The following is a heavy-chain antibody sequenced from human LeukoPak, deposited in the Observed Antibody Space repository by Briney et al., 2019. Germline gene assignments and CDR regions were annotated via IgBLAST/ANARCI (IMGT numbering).Heavy chain of an antibody. CDR3: AKAPPYCSGGSCYWVY. J-gene: IGHJ4*02. CDR2: ISSSGGST. CDR1: GFTFSDYY. V-gene: IGHV3-11*01. Sequence: PGGSLILSCAASGFTFSDYYMSWIRQAPGKGLEWVSYISSSGGSTYYADSVKGRFTISRNNSKNTLYLQMNSLRAEDTAVYYCAKAPPYCSGGSCYWVYWGQGTLVTVSS. D-gene: IGHD2-15*01.